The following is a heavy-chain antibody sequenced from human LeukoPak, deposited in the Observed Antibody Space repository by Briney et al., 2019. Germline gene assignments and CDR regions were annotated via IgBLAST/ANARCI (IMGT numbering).Heavy chain of an antibody. Sequence: GASVKVSCKASGYTFTSYGISWVRQAPGQGLEWMGWISAYNGNTNYAQKLQGRVTMTTDTSTSTAYMELRSLRSDDTAVYYCARDHYITIFGVVTPTYDYWGQGTLVTVSS. J-gene: IGHJ4*02. CDR1: GYTFTSYG. CDR2: ISAYNGNT. D-gene: IGHD3-3*01. CDR3: ARDHYITIFGVVTPTYDY. V-gene: IGHV1-18*01.